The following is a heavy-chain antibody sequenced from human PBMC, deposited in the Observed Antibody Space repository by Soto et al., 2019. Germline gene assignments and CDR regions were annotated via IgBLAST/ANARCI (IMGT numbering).Heavy chain of an antibody. Sequence: QVQLQESGPGLVKPSETLSLTCTVSGGSISSYYWSWIRQPPGKGLEWIGYIYYSGSTNYNPSLKSRVTISVDTSKNQFPLKLSSVTAADTAVYYCARAWQYSSGFFDYWGQGTLVTVSS. CDR2: IYYSGST. CDR1: GGSISSYY. V-gene: IGHV4-59*01. D-gene: IGHD6-19*01. CDR3: ARAWQYSSGFFDY. J-gene: IGHJ4*02.